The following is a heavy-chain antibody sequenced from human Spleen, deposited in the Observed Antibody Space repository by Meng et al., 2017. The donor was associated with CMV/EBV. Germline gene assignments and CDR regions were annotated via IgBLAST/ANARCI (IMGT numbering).Heavy chain of an antibody. Sequence: GGSLRLSCAASGFTFSRYWMHWVRQAPGKGLEWVSVTYGGGTIHYADSVKGRFTTSRDNYKYTVYLQMSSLRAEDTAVYYCARSPEGSSGWSWGQGTLVTVSS. CDR3: ARSPEGSSGWS. V-gene: IGHV3-53*01. D-gene: IGHD6-19*01. J-gene: IGHJ5*02. CDR2: TYGGGTI. CDR1: GFTFSRYW.